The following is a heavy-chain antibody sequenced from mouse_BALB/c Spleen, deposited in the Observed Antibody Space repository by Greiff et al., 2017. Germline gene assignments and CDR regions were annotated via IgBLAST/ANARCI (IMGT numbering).Heavy chain of an antibody. V-gene: IGHV1-4*01. D-gene: IGHD2-1*01. CDR1: GYTFTSYT. J-gene: IGHJ4*01. CDR3: ARSRGNYYAMDY. CDR2: INPSSGYT. Sequence: QVQLKESGAELARPGASVKMSCKASGYTFTSYTMHWVNQRPGQGLEWIGYINPSSGYTNYNQKFKDKATLTADKSSSTAYMQLSSLTSEDSAVYYCARSRGNYYAMDYWGQGTSVTVSS.